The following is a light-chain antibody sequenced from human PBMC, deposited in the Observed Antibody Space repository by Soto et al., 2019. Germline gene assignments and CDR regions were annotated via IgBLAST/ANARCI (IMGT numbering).Light chain of an antibody. CDR3: CSYAGSPRYV. CDR2: DVS. V-gene: IGLV2-11*01. J-gene: IGLJ1*01. CDR1: SSDVGGYNY. Sequence: QSALTQPRSVSGSPGQSVTISCTGTSSDVGGYNYVSWYQQHPGKAPKVIIYDVSERPSGVPDRFSGSKSGNTASLTISRLQAEDEADYYCCSYAGSPRYVLGTGTKLTVL.